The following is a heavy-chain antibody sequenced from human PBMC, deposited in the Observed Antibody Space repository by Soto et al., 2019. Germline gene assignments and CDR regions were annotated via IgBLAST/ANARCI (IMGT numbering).Heavy chain of an antibody. D-gene: IGHD6-19*01. CDR2: ISGSGGST. CDR3: ARRSSGWYFDY. Sequence: EVQLLESGGGLVQPGGSLRLSCAASGFTFSSYAMTWVRQAPGKGLEWVSVISGSGGSTYYADSVKGRFTISRDNSKNTVYLQMNRLRAEDTAVYYCARRSSGWYFDYWGQGTLVTVSS. J-gene: IGHJ4*02. CDR1: GFTFSSYA. V-gene: IGHV3-23*01.